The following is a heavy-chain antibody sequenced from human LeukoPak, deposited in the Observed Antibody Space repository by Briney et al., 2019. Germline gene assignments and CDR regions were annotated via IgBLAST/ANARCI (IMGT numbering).Heavy chain of an antibody. CDR2: IYYSGST. CDR3: ARGGSREIVAPGYGMDV. V-gene: IGHV4-31*03. CDR1: GGSISSGGYY. Sequence: PSQTLSLTCTVSGGSISSGGYYWSWIRQHPGKGLEWIGYIYYSGSTYYNPSLKSRVTISVDTSKNQFSLKLSSVTAADTAVYYCARGGSREIVAPGYGMDVWGQGTTVTVSS. D-gene: IGHD3-22*01. J-gene: IGHJ6*02.